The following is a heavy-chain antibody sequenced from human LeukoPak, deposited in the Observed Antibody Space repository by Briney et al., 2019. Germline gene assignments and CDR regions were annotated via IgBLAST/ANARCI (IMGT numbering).Heavy chain of an antibody. CDR3: ARNGGNSVNWFDP. D-gene: IGHD4-23*01. CDR1: GGTFSSYA. Sequence: SVKVSCKASGGTFSSYAISWVRQAPGQGLEWMGGIIPIFGSANYAQKFQGRVTITTDESTSTAYMELSSLRSEDTAVYYCARNGGNSVNWFDPWGQGTLVTVSS. J-gene: IGHJ5*02. CDR2: IIPIFGSA. V-gene: IGHV1-69*05.